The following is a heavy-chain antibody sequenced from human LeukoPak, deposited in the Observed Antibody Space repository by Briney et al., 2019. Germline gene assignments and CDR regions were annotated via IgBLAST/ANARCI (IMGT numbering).Heavy chain of an antibody. V-gene: IGHV3-23*01. D-gene: IGHD1-26*01. J-gene: IGHJ4*02. Sequence: GGSLRLSCVGSGFIFYNYALHWVRQAPGKGLEWVSSFTTSGDTYYGDSVKGRFTVSSDDSKNTLYLQMHSLSAEDTAVYYCAKVANTGSPYFFDFWGQGTLVTVSS. CDR1: GFIFYNYA. CDR2: FTTSGDT. CDR3: AKVANTGSPYFFDF.